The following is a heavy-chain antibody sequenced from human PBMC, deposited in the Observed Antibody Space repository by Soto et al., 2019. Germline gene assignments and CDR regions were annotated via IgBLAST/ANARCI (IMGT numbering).Heavy chain of an antibody. V-gene: IGHV6-1*01. CDR3: ARDGSGYSYAQGIFDI. D-gene: IGHD5-18*01. J-gene: IGHJ3*02. CDR2: TYYRSKWYN. Sequence: PSQTLSLTCVISGDSVSTNSATWDWIRQSPSRGLEWLGRTYYRSKWYNDYAVSVKGRITINPDTSNNQLSLQLNSVTPDDTAVYYCARDGSGYSYAQGIFDIWGKGTMVTGSS. CDR1: GDSVSTNSAT.